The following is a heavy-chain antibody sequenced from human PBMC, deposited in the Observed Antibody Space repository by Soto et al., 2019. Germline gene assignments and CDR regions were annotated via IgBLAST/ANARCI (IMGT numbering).Heavy chain of an antibody. D-gene: IGHD3-22*01. V-gene: IGHV1-18*01. J-gene: IGHJ6*02. Sequence: GASVKVSCRASGYAFTSYGISWVRQAPGQGLEWMGWISAYNGNTNYAQKLQGRVTMTTDTSTSTAYMELRSLRSDDTAVYYCAREPLYYYDSSEESAGYYYYYYGMDVWGQGTTVTVSS. CDR1: GYAFTSYG. CDR3: AREPLYYYDSSEESAGYYYYYYGMDV. CDR2: ISAYNGNT.